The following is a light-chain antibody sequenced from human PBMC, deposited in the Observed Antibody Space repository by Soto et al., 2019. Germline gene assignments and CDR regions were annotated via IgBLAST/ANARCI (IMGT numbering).Light chain of an antibody. Sequence: DIQMTQSPSSLSASVGDRVTITCRASQSISSYLNWYQQKPGKAPKLLIYAASSFQSGAPSRFSGSGSGTDFTLIISSRQPEDFFTYYYQQNYSTPPWTFGQGTKLEIK. CDR2: AAS. CDR3: QQNYSTPPWT. J-gene: IGKJ1*01. V-gene: IGKV1-39*01. CDR1: QSISSY.